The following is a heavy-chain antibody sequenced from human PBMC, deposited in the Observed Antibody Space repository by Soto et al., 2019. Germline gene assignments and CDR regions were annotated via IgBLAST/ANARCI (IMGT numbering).Heavy chain of an antibody. CDR3: AGPVGATSGAFDI. J-gene: IGHJ3*02. CDR1: GYSFTSYW. V-gene: IGHV5-51*01. Sequence: GESLKISCKGSGYSFTSYWIGWVRQMPGKGLEWMGIIYPGDSDTRYSPSFQGQVTSSADKSISTAYLQWSSLKASDTALYYCAGPVGATSGAFDIWGQGTMVTVSS. D-gene: IGHD1-26*01. CDR2: IYPGDSDT.